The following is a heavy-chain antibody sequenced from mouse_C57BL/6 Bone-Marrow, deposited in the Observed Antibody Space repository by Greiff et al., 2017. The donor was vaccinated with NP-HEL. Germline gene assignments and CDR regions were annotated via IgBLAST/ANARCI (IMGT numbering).Heavy chain of an antibody. CDR2: IDPAAGDT. CDR1: GFTIKDYY. Sequence: VQLQQSGAELVRPGASVKLSCTASGFTIKDYYMHWVKQRPEQGLEWIGRIDPAAGDTEYAPKFQGKATMTADTSSNTAYLQLSSLTSEDTAVYYCTTSYYDYDVWYFDVWGTGTTVTVSS. J-gene: IGHJ1*03. V-gene: IGHV14-1*01. D-gene: IGHD2-4*01. CDR3: TTSYYDYDVWYFDV.